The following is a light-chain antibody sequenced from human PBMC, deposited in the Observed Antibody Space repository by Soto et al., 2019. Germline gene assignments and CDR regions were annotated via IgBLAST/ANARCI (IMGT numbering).Light chain of an antibody. CDR1: QSISSW. V-gene: IGKV1-5*03. J-gene: IGKJ1*01. Sequence: DIQMTQSPSTLSASVGDRVTITCRASQSISSWLAWYQQKPGKVPKVLIYKASSLESGVPSRFSGSGSGREFTLTISRLQPDASATYSVQHYNGYPRTFGQGNKVEVK. CDR3: QHYNGYPRT. CDR2: KAS.